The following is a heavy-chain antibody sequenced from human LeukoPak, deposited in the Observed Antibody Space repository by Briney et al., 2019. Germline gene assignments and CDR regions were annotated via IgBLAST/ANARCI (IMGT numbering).Heavy chain of an antibody. CDR2: IIPIFGTA. D-gene: IGHD3-3*01. V-gene: IGHV1-69*05. J-gene: IGHJ4*02. CDR1: GGTFSSYD. CDR3: ARGAFGVLDY. Sequence: ASVKVSCKASGGTFSSYDISWVRQAPGQGLEWMGGIIPIFGTANYAQKFQGRVTITTDESTSTAYMELSSLRSEDTAVYYCARGAFGVLDYWGQGTLVTVSS.